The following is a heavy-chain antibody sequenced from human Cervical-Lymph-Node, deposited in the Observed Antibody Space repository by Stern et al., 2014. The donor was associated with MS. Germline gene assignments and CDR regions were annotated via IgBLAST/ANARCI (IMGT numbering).Heavy chain of an antibody. Sequence: EVQLLESGGGPVQPGMSLRLSCAASGFTFSSYSMTWFRQAPGKGLEWVSSISGSGDRTYYADSVKGRFSVSRDNSRNTVFLEMSSLKVEDTAVYFCAKGVGYCAGTGCYVYFDFWGQGTLVTVSS. D-gene: IGHD2-8*02. V-gene: IGHV3-23*01. J-gene: IGHJ4*02. CDR2: ISGSGDRT. CDR3: AKGVGYCAGTGCYVYFDF. CDR1: GFTFSSYS.